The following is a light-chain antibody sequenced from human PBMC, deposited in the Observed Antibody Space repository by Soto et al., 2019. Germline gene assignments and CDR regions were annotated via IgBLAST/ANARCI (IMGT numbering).Light chain of an antibody. V-gene: IGLV2-14*03. CDR2: DVS. Sequence: QSALTQPASVSGSPGQSITISCTGTSNDVGSYHYVSWYQQLPCKAPKLMIYDVSNRPSGVSDRLSGSTSGNTASLTIVGPQAEDEADYYCFSYTISTTPVIIGGGTQLTVL. CDR3: FSYTISTTPVI. CDR1: SNDVGSYHY. J-gene: IGLJ2*01.